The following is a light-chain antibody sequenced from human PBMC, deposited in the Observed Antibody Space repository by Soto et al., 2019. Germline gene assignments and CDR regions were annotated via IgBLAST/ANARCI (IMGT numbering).Light chain of an antibody. CDR3: QKYYKWPQWT. J-gene: IGKJ5*01. V-gene: IGKV3-15*01. Sequence: EIVMPQSPATLSVSPGASETLSCRASQSVSSNLAWYQQKPGQAPRLLIYGASSRATGIPVRFSGSGSGTEFTLTISSLQSEDLAVYYCQKYYKWPQWTIGNGKRLEIK. CDR2: GAS. CDR1: QSVSSN.